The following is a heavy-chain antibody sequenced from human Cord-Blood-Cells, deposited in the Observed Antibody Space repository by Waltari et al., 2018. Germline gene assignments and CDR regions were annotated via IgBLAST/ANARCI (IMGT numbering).Heavy chain of an antibody. D-gene: IGHD6-13*01. CDR2: ISGSGGST. CDR3: AKDSGGSSSCYAFDI. Sequence: EVQLLESGGGLVQPGGSLSLSCAASGFTFLSYAMSWVRQAPGKGLEWVSAISGSGGSTYYADSVKGRFTISRDNSKNTLYLQMNSLRAEDTAVYYCAKDSGGSSSCYAFDIWGQGTMVTVSS. CDR1: GFTFLSYA. V-gene: IGHV3-23*01. J-gene: IGHJ3*02.